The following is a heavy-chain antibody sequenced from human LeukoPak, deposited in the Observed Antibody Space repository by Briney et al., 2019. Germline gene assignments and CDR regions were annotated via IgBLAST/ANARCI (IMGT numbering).Heavy chain of an antibody. CDR2: IYSGGST. CDR1: GITFSNYA. Sequence: PGGSLRLSCVASGITFSNYAVSWVRQAPEKGLDWVSVIYSGGSTYYADSVKGRFTISRDNSKNTLYLQMNSLRAEDTAVYYCATDYYDSSGYRVDYWGQGTLVTVSS. V-gene: IGHV3-53*01. CDR3: ATDYYDSSGYRVDY. J-gene: IGHJ4*02. D-gene: IGHD3-22*01.